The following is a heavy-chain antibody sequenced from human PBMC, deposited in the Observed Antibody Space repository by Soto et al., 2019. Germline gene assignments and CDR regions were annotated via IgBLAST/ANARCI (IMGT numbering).Heavy chain of an antibody. V-gene: IGHV1-46*01. J-gene: IGHJ4*01. D-gene: IGHD6-6*01. Sequence: GASVKVSCKASGYTFTSYYMHWVRQAPGQGLEWMGIINPSGGSTSYAQKFQGRVTMTRDTSTSTVYMELSSLRSEDTAVYYCGRSNIAATNTYYFDYWGHGTLVTVSS. CDR3: GRSNIAATNTYYFDY. CDR1: GYTFTSYY. CDR2: INPSGGST.